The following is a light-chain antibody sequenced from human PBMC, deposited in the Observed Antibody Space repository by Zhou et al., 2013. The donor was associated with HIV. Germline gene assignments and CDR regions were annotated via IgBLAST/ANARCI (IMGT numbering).Light chain of an antibody. CDR2: ETS. V-gene: IGKV3-15*01. CDR3: QQYNNWPLT. J-gene: IGKJ4*01. CDR1: QSIRKN. Sequence: EIVMTQSPATLSMSPGDTVILSCRASQSIRKNLAWYQQKLGQAPGLLIYETSTRAPGIPARFSGSGSETDFTLTISSLQSEDFAVYYCQQYNNWPLTFGGGTNVEIK.